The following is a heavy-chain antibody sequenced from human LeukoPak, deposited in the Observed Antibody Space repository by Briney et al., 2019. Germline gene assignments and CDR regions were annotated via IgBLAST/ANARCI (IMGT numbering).Heavy chain of an antibody. CDR1: GFTIGNYG. D-gene: IGHD6-13*01. CDR2: ISFDGSTK. Sequence: GGSLRLSCAASGFTIGNYGMHWVRQTPGKGLEWVAIISFDGSTKYYADSVKGRFTISRDNSKNTLFLQMNSLRTEDTAVYYCAKRPTIAAAGGGFYFDSWGQGTLVTVSS. J-gene: IGHJ4*02. V-gene: IGHV3-30*18. CDR3: AKRPTIAAAGGGFYFDS.